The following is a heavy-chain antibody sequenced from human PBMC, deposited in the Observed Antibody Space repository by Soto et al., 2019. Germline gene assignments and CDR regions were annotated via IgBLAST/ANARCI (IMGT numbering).Heavy chain of an antibody. CDR2: INQSGST. CDR1: GGSFIGYY. V-gene: IGHV4-34*01. CDR3: ARGRLPGLVSPSDFDY. Sequence: SETLSLTCAVYGGSFIGYYCTFIRHAPVKWLEWIEEINQSGSTNYNPSLKSRVTISVDTSKDQFSLKLSSVTAADTAVYNCARGRLPGLVSPSDFDYWGQGPLVTAS. D-gene: IGHD2-15*01. J-gene: IGHJ4*02.